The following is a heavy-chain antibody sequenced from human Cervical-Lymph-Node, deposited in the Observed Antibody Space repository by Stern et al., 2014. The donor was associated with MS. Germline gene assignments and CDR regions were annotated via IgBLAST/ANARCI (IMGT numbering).Heavy chain of an antibody. CDR3: VHRTAGPFDY. CDR2: IYWDDQK. V-gene: IGHV2-5*02. J-gene: IGHJ4*02. Sequence: QVTLKESGPALVKPTQTLTLTCTFSGFSLSTSGLGVGWIRQPPGEALEWLAYIYWDDQKRYSPALKSRLTITTDTSKNQVVLTLTNVDPVDTATYYCVHRTAGPFDYWGQGTLVTVSS. CDR1: GFSLSTSGLG.